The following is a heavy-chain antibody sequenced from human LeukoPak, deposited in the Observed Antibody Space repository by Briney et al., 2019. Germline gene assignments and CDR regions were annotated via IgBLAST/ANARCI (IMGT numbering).Heavy chain of an antibody. J-gene: IGHJ2*01. CDR1: GFTFSSYW. CDR3: VRETRESVAAAATTTRDWYFDL. D-gene: IGHD6-13*01. V-gene: IGHV3-7*01. Sequence: GGSLRLSCAASGFTFSSYWMSWVRQAPGKGLEWVANIKQDGSEKYYVDSVKGRFTISRDNAKNSLYLQMNSLRAEDTAVYYCVRETRESVAAAATTTRDWYFDLWGRGTLVTVSS. CDR2: IKQDGSEK.